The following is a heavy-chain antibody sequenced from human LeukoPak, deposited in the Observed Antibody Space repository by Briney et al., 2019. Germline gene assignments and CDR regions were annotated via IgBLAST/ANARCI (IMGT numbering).Heavy chain of an antibody. Sequence: GGSLRLSCAASGFTFSSYNMNWVRQPPGKGLEWVSSISSSSGHIHYADSVKGRFTIYRDNANNSLYLQMNSLRDEDTAVYYCARDPGTVADPYFDYWGQGSLVTVSS. CDR1: GFTFSSYN. CDR2: ISSSSGHI. D-gene: IGHD6-19*01. J-gene: IGHJ4*02. V-gene: IGHV3-21*01. CDR3: ARDPGTVADPYFDY.